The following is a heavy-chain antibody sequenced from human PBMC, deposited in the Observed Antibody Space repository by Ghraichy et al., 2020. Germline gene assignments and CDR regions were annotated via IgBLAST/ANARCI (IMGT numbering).Heavy chain of an antibody. J-gene: IGHJ6*03. CDR1: GYTFTGYY. D-gene: IGHD2-2*01. Sequence: ASVKVSCKASGYTFTGYYMHWVRQAPGQGLEWMGRINPNSGGTNYAQKFQGRVTMTRDTSISTAYMELSRLRSDDTAVYYCARAHIVVVPAAPRSYYYYMDVWGKGTTVTVSS. V-gene: IGHV1-2*06. CDR2: INPNSGGT. CDR3: ARAHIVVVPAAPRSYYYYMDV.